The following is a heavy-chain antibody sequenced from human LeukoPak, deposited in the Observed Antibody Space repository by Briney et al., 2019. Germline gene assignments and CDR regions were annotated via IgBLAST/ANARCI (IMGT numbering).Heavy chain of an antibody. CDR1: GGSISSGSYY. D-gene: IGHD3-3*01. CDR2: IYTSGST. CDR3: ARGEGAYYDFWSGSFDY. V-gene: IGHV4-61*02. Sequence: SQTLSLTCTVSGGSISSGSYYWSWIRQPAGKGLEWIGRIYTSGSTNYNPPLKSRVTISVDTSKNQFSLKLSSVTAADTAVYYCARGEGAYYDFWSGSFDYWGQGTLVTVSS. J-gene: IGHJ4*02.